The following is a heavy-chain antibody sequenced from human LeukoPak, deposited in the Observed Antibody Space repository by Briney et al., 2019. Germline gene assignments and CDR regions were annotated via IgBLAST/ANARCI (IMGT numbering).Heavy chain of an antibody. CDR1: GGSISSYY. J-gene: IGHJ5*02. V-gene: IGHV4-59*01. Sequence: SETLSLTCTVSGGSISSYYWSWIRQPPGKGLEWIGYIYYSGSTNYNPSLKSRVTISVDTSKNQFSLKLSSVTAADTAGYYCARDSPNYYDSSGYYSDWFDPWGQGTLVTVSS. D-gene: IGHD3-22*01. CDR3: ARDSPNYYDSSGYYSDWFDP. CDR2: IYYSGST.